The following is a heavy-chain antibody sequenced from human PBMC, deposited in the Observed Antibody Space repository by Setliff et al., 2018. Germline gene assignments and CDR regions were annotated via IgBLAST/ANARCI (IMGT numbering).Heavy chain of an antibody. V-gene: IGHV3-48*03. Sequence: LRLSCAASGFTFSSYEMNWVRQAPGKGLEWVSYISNSGSTIFYADSVKGRFTISRDNAKNSLYLQMNSLRAEDTAIYYCARLRKDYGDYYYFDYWGQGTLVTVSS. CDR2: ISNSGSTI. CDR1: GFTFSSYE. D-gene: IGHD4-17*01. J-gene: IGHJ4*02. CDR3: ARLRKDYGDYYYFDY.